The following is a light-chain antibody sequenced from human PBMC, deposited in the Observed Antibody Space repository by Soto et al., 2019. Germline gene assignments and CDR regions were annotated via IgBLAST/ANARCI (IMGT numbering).Light chain of an antibody. V-gene: IGLV1-40*01. Sequence: QSVLTQPPSVSGAPGQRVTISCTGSSSNIGAGYDVHWYQQLPGTAPKLLIYGNSNRPSGVPYRFSGSESCTSASLAITGLQAEDEADYSCQYYDSSLSVVFGGGTKLTVL. CDR1: SSNIGAGYD. CDR2: GNS. CDR3: QYYDSSLSVV. J-gene: IGLJ2*01.